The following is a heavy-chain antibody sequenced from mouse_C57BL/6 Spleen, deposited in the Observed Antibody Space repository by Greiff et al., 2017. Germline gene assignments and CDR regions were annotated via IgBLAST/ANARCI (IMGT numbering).Heavy chain of an antibody. J-gene: IGHJ4*01. V-gene: IGHV5-17*01. Sequence: EVKLEESGGGLVKPGGSLNLSCAASGFTFSDYGMHWVRQAPEKGLEWVAYISSGSSTIYYADTVKGRFTISRDNAKNTLFLQMTSLRSEDTAMYYCARRDGNYFFYAMDYWGQGTSVTVSS. CDR2: ISSGSSTI. D-gene: IGHD2-1*01. CDR1: GFTFSDYG. CDR3: ARRDGNYFFYAMDY.